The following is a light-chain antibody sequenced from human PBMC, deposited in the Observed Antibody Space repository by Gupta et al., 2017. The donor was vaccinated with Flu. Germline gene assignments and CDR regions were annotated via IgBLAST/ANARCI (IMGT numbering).Light chain of an antibody. CDR1: SSDVGGYNY. Sequence: QSALTQPASVSGSPGQSITISCSGTSSDVGGYNYVSWYQQHPGKAPKLMIYDVSNRPSGVSDRFSGSKSGNTASLTISGLQAADEADYYCSSYASGSTGVFGSGTKVTVL. J-gene: IGLJ1*01. CDR3: SSYASGSTGV. V-gene: IGLV2-14*03. CDR2: DVS.